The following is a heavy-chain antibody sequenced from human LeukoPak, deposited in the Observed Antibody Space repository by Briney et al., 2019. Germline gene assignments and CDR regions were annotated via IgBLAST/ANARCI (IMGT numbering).Heavy chain of an antibody. CDR3: AKDPNGDYIGTFDI. CDR2: ITGSGGGT. J-gene: IGHJ3*02. D-gene: IGHD4-17*01. CDR1: QFKFNNYG. V-gene: IGHV3-23*01. Sequence: PGGSLRLSCATSQFKFNNYGMTWVRQAPGKGLEWVSSITGSGGGTQYADSVQGRFTISRDNSKNTLYLQMNSLRAEDTAVYYCAKDPNGDYIGTFDIWGQGTMVTVS.